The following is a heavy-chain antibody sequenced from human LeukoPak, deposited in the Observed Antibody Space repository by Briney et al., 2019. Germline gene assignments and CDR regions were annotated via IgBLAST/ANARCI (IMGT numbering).Heavy chain of an antibody. V-gene: IGHV4-59*01. Sequence: PSETLSLTCTVSGGSISSYYWSWIRQPPGKGLEWIGYIYYSGSTNYNPSLKSRVTISVDTSKNQFFLKLSSVTAADTAVYYCARGVVIAPQTFDYWGQGTLVTVSS. CDR3: ARGVVIAPQTFDY. D-gene: IGHD2-21*01. CDR2: IYYSGST. CDR1: GGSISSYY. J-gene: IGHJ4*02.